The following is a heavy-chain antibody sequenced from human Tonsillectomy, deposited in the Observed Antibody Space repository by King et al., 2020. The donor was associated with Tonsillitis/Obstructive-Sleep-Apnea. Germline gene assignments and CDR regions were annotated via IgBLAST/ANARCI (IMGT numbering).Heavy chain of an antibody. CDR3: ARDEPVAGFVDY. V-gene: IGHV3-66*01. CDR2: IYSSGST. D-gene: IGHD3-10*01. CDR1: GFTVSSNY. Sequence: VQLVESGGGLVQRGGSLRLSCAASGFTVSSNYMSWVRQAPGKGLEWVSVIYSSGSTYYADSVKGRFTISRDNSKNTLYLQMNSLRAEDTAVYYCARDEPVAGFVDYWGQGTLVTVSS. J-gene: IGHJ4*02.